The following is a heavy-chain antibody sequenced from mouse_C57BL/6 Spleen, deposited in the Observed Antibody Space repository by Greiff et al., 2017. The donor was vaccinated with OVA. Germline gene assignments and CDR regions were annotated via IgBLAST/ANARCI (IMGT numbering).Heavy chain of an antibody. V-gene: IGHV7-3*01. J-gene: IGHJ4*01. Sequence: EVQLVESGGGLVQPGGSLSLSCAASGFTFTDYYMSWVRQPPGKALEWLGFIRNKANGYTTEYSASVKGRFTISRDNSQSILYLQMNALRAEDSATYYCARYPYYYGSSIYAMDYWGQGTSVTVSS. CDR3: ARYPYYYGSSIYAMDY. CDR2: IRNKANGYTT. CDR1: GFTFTDYY. D-gene: IGHD1-1*01.